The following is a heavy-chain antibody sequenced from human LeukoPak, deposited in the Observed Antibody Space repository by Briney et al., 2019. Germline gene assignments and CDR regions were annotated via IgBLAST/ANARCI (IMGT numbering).Heavy chain of an antibody. Sequence: GASVKVSCKASGGTFSSYAISWVRQAPGQGLEWMGGIIPIFGTANYAQKFQGRVTITTDESTSTAYMELSSLRSEDTAVYYCARVIGRCSSTSCYAPGYWGQGTLVTVSS. CDR3: ARVIGRCSSTSCYAPGY. CDR1: GGTFSSYA. J-gene: IGHJ4*02. CDR2: IIPIFGTA. D-gene: IGHD2-2*01. V-gene: IGHV1-69*05.